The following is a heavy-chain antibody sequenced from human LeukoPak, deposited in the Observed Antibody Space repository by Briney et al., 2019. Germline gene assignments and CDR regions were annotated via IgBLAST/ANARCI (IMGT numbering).Heavy chain of an antibody. Sequence: SETLSLTCTVSGGSISSSSYYWGWIRQPPGKGLEWIGSIYYSGSTYYNPSLKSRVTISVDTSKNQFSLKLSSVTAADTAVYYCARFAGAYYFDYWGQGTLVTVSS. V-gene: IGHV4-39*07. D-gene: IGHD3-10*01. CDR1: GGSISSSSYY. CDR3: ARFAGAYYFDY. CDR2: IYYSGST. J-gene: IGHJ4*02.